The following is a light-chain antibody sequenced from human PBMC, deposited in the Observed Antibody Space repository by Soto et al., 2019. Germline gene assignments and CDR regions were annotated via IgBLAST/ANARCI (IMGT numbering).Light chain of an antibody. CDR1: SSDVGGYNY. CDR2: EVS. V-gene: IGLV2-14*01. J-gene: IGLJ1*01. CDR3: GSYTSTSTPCV. Sequence: QSVLTQPASVSGSPEQSITISCTGTSSDVGGYNYVSWYQQHPGKAPKLIIYEVSHRPSGASNHFSGYKSGNTASLTISGLQPEDEADYYCGSYTSTSTPCVFGTGTKLTVL.